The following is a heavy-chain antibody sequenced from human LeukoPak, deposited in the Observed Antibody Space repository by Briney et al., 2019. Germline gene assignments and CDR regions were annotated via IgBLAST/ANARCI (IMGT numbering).Heavy chain of an antibody. D-gene: IGHD3-3*01. CDR1: GYSFTSYW. CDR2: IYPGDSDT. J-gene: IGHJ4*02. CDR3: ARTYYDFWSGYYDFDY. V-gene: IGHV5-51*01. Sequence: GESLKISCXGSGYSFTSYWIGWVRQMPGKGLEWMGIIYPGDSDTRYSPSFQGQVTISADTSISTAYLQWSSLKASDTAMYYCARTYYDFWSGYYDFDYWGQGTLVTVSS.